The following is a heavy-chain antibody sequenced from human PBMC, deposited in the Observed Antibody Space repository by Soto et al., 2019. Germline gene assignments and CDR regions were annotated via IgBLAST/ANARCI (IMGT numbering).Heavy chain of an antibody. CDR3: ARHSASWQGFDY. D-gene: IGHD1-26*01. Sequence: QVQLQESGPGLVKPSQTLSLTCSVSGGSISSGGYYWSWIRQHPEKGLEWIGYIYYSGSTNYNPSRKSRVIISVATSSNRFSLDLRSVTAADTAIYYCARHSASWQGFDYWGQGTLVTVSS. J-gene: IGHJ4*02. CDR1: GGSISSGGYY. V-gene: IGHV4-31*03. CDR2: IYYSGST.